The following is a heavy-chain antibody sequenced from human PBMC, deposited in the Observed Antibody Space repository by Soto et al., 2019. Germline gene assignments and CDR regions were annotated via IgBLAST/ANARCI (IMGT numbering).Heavy chain of an antibody. J-gene: IGHJ5*02. D-gene: IGHD3-10*01. CDR1: GFTFSSYA. CDR3: AKGGWFGELLQNWFDP. CDR2: ISGSGGST. V-gene: IGHV3-23*01. Sequence: GSLRLSCAASGFTFSSYAMSWVRQAPGKGLEWVSAISGSGGSTYYADSVKGRFTISRDNSKNTLYLQMNSLRAEDTAVYYCAKGGWFGELLQNWFDPWGQGTLVTVSS.